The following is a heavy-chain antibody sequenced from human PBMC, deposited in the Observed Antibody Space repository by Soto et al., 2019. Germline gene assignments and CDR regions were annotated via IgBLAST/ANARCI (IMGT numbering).Heavy chain of an antibody. D-gene: IGHD6-19*01. CDR3: ASGPNIAVAGLDY. J-gene: IGHJ4*02. V-gene: IGHV4-39*01. CDR1: GGSISSSSYY. Sequence: QLQLQESGPGLVKPSETLSLTCTVSGGSISSSSYYWGWIRQPPGKGLEWIGSIYYSGSTYYNPSLKSRVTISVDTSKNQFSLKLSSVTAADTAVYYCASGPNIAVAGLDYWGQGTLVTVSS. CDR2: IYYSGST.